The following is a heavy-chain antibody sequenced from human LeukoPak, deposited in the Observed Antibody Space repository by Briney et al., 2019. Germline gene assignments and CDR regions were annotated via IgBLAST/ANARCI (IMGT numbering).Heavy chain of an antibody. J-gene: IGHJ4*02. CDR3: AREDYGSGSSFDY. CDR2: IYYSGST. D-gene: IGHD3-10*01. V-gene: IGHV4-39*07. CDR1: GFTFSSYN. Sequence: KAGGSLRLSCAASGFTFSSYNMNWVRQPPGKGLEWIGSIYYSGSTYYNPSLKSRVTISVDTSKNQFSLKLSSVTAADTAVYYCAREDYGSGSSFDYWGQGTLVTVSS.